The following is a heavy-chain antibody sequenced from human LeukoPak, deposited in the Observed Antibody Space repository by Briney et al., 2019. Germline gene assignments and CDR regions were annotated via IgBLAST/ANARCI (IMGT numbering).Heavy chain of an antibody. CDR2: ISISGATM. Sequence: GGSLRLSCAASGFTFSGYEMNWVRQAPGKGLEWISYISISGATMLYADSVKGRFTISRDNSRTSLYLQMSSLRAEDTAVYYYARGGSSGYHYNGFDIWGQGTVVTVSS. CDR1: GFTFSGYE. D-gene: IGHD3-22*01. J-gene: IGHJ3*02. V-gene: IGHV3-48*03. CDR3: ARGGSSGYHYNGFDI.